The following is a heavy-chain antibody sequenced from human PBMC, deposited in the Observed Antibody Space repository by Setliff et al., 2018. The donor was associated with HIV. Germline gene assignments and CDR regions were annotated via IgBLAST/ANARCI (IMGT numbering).Heavy chain of an antibody. CDR1: GGSISSYY. Sequence: SETLSLTCTVSGGSISSYYWSWIRQPPGKGLEWIGYIYYSGSTNYNPSLKSRVTISVDTSKNQFSLKLSSVTAADTAVYYCARGDGTEYYYYYYMDVWGKGTTVTVSS. J-gene: IGHJ6*03. D-gene: IGHD1-7*01. CDR3: ARGDGTEYYYYYYMDV. V-gene: IGHV4-59*01. CDR2: IYYSGST.